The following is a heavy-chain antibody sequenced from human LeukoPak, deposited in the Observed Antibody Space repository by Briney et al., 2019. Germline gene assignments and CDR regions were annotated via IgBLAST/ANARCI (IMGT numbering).Heavy chain of an antibody. Sequence: KPGASVKVSCKASGYTFTSYYMHWVRQAPGQGLEWMGIINPSGGSTSYAQKFQGRVTMTRDTSTSTVYMELSSLRSEDTAVYYCARYSLPRIAATGTRGSYYYMDVWGKGTTVTVSS. CDR2: INPSGGST. D-gene: IGHD6-13*01. CDR1: GYTFTSYY. V-gene: IGHV1-46*01. CDR3: ARYSLPRIAATGTRGSYYYMDV. J-gene: IGHJ6*03.